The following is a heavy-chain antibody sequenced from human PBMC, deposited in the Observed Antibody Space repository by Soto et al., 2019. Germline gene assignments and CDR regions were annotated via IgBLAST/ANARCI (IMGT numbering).Heavy chain of an antibody. D-gene: IGHD3-22*01. V-gene: IGHV3-30*18. CDR2: ISYDGSNK. Sequence: PGGSLRLSCAASGFTFSSYGMHWVRQAPGKGLEWVAVISYDGSNKYYADSVKGRFTISRDNSKNTLYLQMNSLRAEDTAVYYCAQPWYYDDSSGYLNRNRDAFESWRQGTMFT. CDR1: GFTFSSYG. CDR3: AQPWYYDDSSGYLNRNRDAFES. J-gene: IGHJ3*02.